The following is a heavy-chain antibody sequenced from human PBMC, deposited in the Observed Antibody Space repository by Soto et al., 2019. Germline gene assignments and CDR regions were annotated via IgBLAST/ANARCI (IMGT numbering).Heavy chain of an antibody. D-gene: IGHD3-10*01. V-gene: IGHV3-11*01. CDR2: ISSSGITI. CDR3: ASKDGGEKKYYYYGMDA. Sequence: GGSLRLSCAASGFTFSDYYMSWIRQAPGKGLEWISYISSSGITIFYADSVKGRFTISRDNAKSSLYLQMNSLRAEDTAVYYCASKDGGEKKYYYYGMDAWGQGTTVTVSS. J-gene: IGHJ6*02. CDR1: GFTFSDYY.